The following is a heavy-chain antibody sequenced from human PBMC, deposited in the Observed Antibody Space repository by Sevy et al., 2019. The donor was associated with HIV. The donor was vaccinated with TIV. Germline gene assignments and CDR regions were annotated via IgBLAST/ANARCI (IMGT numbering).Heavy chain of an antibody. CDR1: GFNFSSYG. Sequence: GGSLRLSCAASGFNFSSYGMHWVRQAPGKGLEWVAVISYDGSSKYYAESVKGRFTISRGNSKSTLYLQISSLRAEDMAVYYCAKESGSYYDFWSGHDAFDIWGQGTMVTVSS. CDR2: ISYDGSSK. D-gene: IGHD3-3*01. CDR3: AKESGSYYDFWSGHDAFDI. V-gene: IGHV3-30*18. J-gene: IGHJ3*02.